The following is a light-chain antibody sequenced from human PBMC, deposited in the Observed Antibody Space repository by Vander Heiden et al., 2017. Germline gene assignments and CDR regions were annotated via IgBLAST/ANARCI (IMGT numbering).Light chain of an antibody. Sequence: EIVMTQSPATLSVSPGERATLSCRASQSVSSNLACYQQKPGQAPRLLIYGASTRATGIPARFSGSGSGTEFTLTISSLLSEDFAVYYCQQYNNWPPGTFGGGTKVEIK. CDR2: GAS. V-gene: IGKV3-15*01. CDR3: QQYNNWPPGT. J-gene: IGKJ4*01. CDR1: QSVSSN.